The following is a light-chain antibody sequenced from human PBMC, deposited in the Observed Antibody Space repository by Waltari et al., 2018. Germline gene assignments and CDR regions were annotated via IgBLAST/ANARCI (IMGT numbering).Light chain of an antibody. CDR1: SSDVGGYNY. V-gene: IGLV2-14*03. CDR2: DVS. J-gene: IGLJ2*01. CDR3: SSYISSSTLEL. Sequence: QSALTQPASVSGSPGQSITISCTGTSSDVGGYNYVSWYQQHPGKAPQLMIYDVSIRPSGVSNRFSGSKSGNTASLTISGLQAEDEADYYCSSYISSSTLELFGGGTSLTVL.